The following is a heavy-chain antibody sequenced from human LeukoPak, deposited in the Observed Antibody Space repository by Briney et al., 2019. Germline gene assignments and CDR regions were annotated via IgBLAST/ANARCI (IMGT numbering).Heavy chain of an antibody. CDR3: ARVVGYNSGWYWPFDI. Sequence: GGSLRLSCAASGFTFSSYAMSWVRQAQGKGLEWVSSISGSDGSTYYADSVKGRFIISRDNSKNTLYLPMNSLRAEDTAVYYCARVVGYNSGWYWPFDIWGQGTMVTVSS. J-gene: IGHJ3*02. V-gene: IGHV3-23*01. D-gene: IGHD6-19*01. CDR2: ISGSDGST. CDR1: GFTFSSYA.